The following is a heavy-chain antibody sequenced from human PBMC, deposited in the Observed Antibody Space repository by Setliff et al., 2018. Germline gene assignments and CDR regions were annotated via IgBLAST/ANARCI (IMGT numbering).Heavy chain of an antibody. J-gene: IGHJ4*02. D-gene: IGHD3-10*02. CDR2: INPHGSEK. V-gene: IGHV3-7*01. CDR3: LGAGTCSY. Sequence: PGGSLRLSCTASGLSYINDWVSWVRQAPGKGLEWLASINPHGSEKYYADSVKGRFTISRDNAKNSLSLQMNNLRTEDTAVYYCLGAGTCSYWGQGTLVTAPQ. CDR1: GLSYINDW.